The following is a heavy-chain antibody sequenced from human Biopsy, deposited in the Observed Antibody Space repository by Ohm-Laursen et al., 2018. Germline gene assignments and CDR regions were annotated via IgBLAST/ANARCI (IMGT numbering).Heavy chain of an antibody. CDR3: ARDGAAGYGLDV. D-gene: IGHD6-25*01. CDR1: GFTFSSYG. Sequence: SLRLSCAASGFTFSSYGMHWVRRAPGKGLEWVAVIWYDGSRQYYADSVKGRFTISRDNSKNTLYLQMNSLRAEDTAVYYCARDGAAGYGLDVWGQGTTVTVSS. J-gene: IGHJ6*02. CDR2: IWYDGSRQ. V-gene: IGHV3-33*01.